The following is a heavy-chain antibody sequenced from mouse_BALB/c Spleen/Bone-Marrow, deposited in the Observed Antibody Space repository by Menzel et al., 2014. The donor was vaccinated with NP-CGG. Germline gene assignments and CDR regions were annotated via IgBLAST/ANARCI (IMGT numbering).Heavy chain of an antibody. CDR2: INPDSSTI. CDR1: GFDFSRYW. J-gene: IGHJ1*01. Sequence: EVKLVESGGGLVQPGGSLKLSCAASGFDFSRYWMSWVRQAPGKGLEWIGEINPDSSTINYTPSLKDKFIISRDNAKNTLYLQMSKVRSEDTALYYCALLGNYGYFDVWGAGTTVTVFS. D-gene: IGHD2-1*01. CDR3: ALLGNYGYFDV. V-gene: IGHV4-1*02.